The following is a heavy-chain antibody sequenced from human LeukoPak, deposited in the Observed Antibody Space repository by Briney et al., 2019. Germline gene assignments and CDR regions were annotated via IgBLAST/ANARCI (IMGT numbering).Heavy chain of an antibody. V-gene: IGHV3-23*01. Sequence: GGTLRLSCAASGFTFSSYAMSWVRQAPGKGLEWVSAISGSGGSTYYADSVKGRFTISRDNSKNTMYLQMNSLRAEDMAVYYCAKDRDSSGWYGDAFDIWGQGTMVTVSS. CDR3: AKDRDSSGWYGDAFDI. CDR1: GFTFSSYA. J-gene: IGHJ3*02. CDR2: ISGSGGST. D-gene: IGHD6-19*01.